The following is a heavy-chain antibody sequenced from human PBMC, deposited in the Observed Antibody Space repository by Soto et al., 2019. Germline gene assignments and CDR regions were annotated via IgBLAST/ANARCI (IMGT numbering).Heavy chain of an antibody. D-gene: IGHD4-4*01. V-gene: IGHV3-20*04. CDR1: GFTFDDYG. Sequence: GGSLRLSCAASGFTFDDYGMSWVRQAPGKGLEWVSGINWNGGSTGYADSVKGRFTISRDNAKNSLYLQMNSLRAEDTALYYCARDKDVAPTTGAFDIWGQGTMVTVSS. CDR2: INWNGGST. CDR3: ARDKDVAPTTGAFDI. J-gene: IGHJ3*02.